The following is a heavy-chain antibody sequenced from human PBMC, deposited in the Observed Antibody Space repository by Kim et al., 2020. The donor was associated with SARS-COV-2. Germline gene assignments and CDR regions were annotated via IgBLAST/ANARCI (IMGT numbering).Heavy chain of an antibody. V-gene: IGHV4-34*01. CDR3: ARVLAVAGCVDY. CDR1: GGSFSGYY. D-gene: IGHD6-19*01. J-gene: IGHJ4*02. Sequence: SETLSLTCAVYGGSFSGYYWSWIRQPPGKGLEWIGEINHSGSTNYNPSLKSRVTISVDTSKNQFSLKLSSVTAADTAVYYCARVLAVAGCVDYWGQGTLVTVSS. CDR2: INHSGST.